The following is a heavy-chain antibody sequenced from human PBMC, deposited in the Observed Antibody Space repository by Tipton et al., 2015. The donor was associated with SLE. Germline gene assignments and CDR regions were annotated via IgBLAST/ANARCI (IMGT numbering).Heavy chain of an antibody. V-gene: IGHV4-61*08. J-gene: IGHJ5*02. Sequence: TLSLTCTVSGGSISSGGYYWSWIRQPPGKGLEWIGHIFYIGRTNYNPALKSRVTISVDTSKNQFSLRLSSVTAADTALYYCARGYSGIWFDPWGQGTLVTVSS. CDR2: IFYIGRT. D-gene: IGHD1-26*01. CDR3: ARGYSGIWFDP. CDR1: GGSISSGGYY.